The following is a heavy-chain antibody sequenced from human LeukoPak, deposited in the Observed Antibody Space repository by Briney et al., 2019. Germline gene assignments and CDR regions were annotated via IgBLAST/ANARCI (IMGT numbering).Heavy chain of an antibody. J-gene: IGHJ5*02. CDR2: INYSGTT. Sequence: PSETLSLTCTVSGGSISSHYWSWIRQPPGKGLEWIGYINYSGTTNYNPSLKSRVTMSVDTSKNQFSLKLSSVTAADTAVYFCASGSSGYDPWGQGTLVTVSS. CDR3: ASGSSGYDP. CDR1: GGSISSHY. D-gene: IGHD5-12*01. V-gene: IGHV4-59*11.